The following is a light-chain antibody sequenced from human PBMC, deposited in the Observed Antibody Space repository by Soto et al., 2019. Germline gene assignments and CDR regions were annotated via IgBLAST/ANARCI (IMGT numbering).Light chain of an antibody. CDR3: QQYNSYSLT. CDR1: QRMTSW. CDR2: DAS. J-gene: IGKJ5*01. Sequence: DIQLTQSPSTLSASVGERVTITCRASQRMTSWLAWYQQKPGKAPKVLIYDASSLESGVPSRFSGSGSGTEFTLTISSLQPDDFATYYCQQYNSYSLTFGQGTRLEIK. V-gene: IGKV1-5*01.